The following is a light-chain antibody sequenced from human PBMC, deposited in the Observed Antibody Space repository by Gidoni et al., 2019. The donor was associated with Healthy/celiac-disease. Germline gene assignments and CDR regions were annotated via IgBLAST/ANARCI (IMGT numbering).Light chain of an antibody. J-gene: IGLJ2*01. V-gene: IGLV3-1*01. Sequence: SYELTQPPSVSVSPGKTASITCSVDKLGDKYACWYQQKPGQSPVLVIDQDSKRASGIPERFSGSNSGNTATLTISGTQAMDEADYYCQAWDSSLEVFGRGTKLTVL. CDR2: QDS. CDR1: KLGDKY. CDR3: QAWDSSLEV.